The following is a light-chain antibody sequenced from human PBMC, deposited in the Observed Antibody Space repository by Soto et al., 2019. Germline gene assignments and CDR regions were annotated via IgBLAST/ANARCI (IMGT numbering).Light chain of an antibody. Sequence: ELVLTQSPGTLSLSPGERATLSCRASQSVSSSYLAWYQQKPGQAPRLLIYGASSRATGIPDRFSGSGSGTGFTLTISRLEPEDCAVYYCQQYGSSPRTFGQGTKVEI. V-gene: IGKV3-20*01. CDR1: QSVSSSY. J-gene: IGKJ1*01. CDR2: GAS. CDR3: QQYGSSPRT.